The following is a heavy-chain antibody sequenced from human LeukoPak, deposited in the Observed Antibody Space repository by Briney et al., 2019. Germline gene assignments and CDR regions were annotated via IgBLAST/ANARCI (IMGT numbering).Heavy chain of an antibody. V-gene: IGHV3-7*01. J-gene: IGHJ4*02. Sequence: PGGSLRLSCAASGFTFSSYGMHWVRQAPGKGLEWVANIKQDGSEKYYVDSVKGRFTISRDNAKNSLYLQMNSLRAEDTAVYYCARGGIAAAGTPVGYWGQGTLVTVSS. D-gene: IGHD6-13*01. CDR2: IKQDGSEK. CDR3: ARGGIAAAGTPVGY. CDR1: GFTFSSYG.